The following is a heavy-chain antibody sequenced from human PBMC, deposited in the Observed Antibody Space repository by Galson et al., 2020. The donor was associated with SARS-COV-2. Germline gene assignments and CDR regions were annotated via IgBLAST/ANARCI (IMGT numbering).Heavy chain of an antibody. D-gene: IGHD2-8*01. CDR2: IYSSGST. J-gene: IGHJ2*01. V-gene: IGHV4-4*07. CDR1: GGSITTYY. CDR3: AGRPWGSVYWYLDL. Sequence: ETSETLSLTCTVSGGSITTYYWHWIRQPAGKGLEWIGLIYSSGSTNYNPSLKSRVTMSVDTSKNQFSLKLTSVTAADTAVYYCAGRPWGSVYWYLDLWGRGTLVTVSS.